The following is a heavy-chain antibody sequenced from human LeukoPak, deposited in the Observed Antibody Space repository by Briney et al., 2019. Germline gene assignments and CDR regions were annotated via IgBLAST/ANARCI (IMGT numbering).Heavy chain of an antibody. J-gene: IGHJ4*02. V-gene: IGHV1-69*04. CDR1: GGTFSSYA. CDR3: ARDLTPQRGYSGYALGY. Sequence: SVKVSCKASGGTFSSYAISWVRQAPGQGLEWMGRTIPILGIANYAQKFQGRVTITADKSTSTAYMELSSLRSEDTAVYYCARDLTPQRGYSGYALGYWGQGTLVTVSS. D-gene: IGHD5-12*01. CDR2: TIPILGIA.